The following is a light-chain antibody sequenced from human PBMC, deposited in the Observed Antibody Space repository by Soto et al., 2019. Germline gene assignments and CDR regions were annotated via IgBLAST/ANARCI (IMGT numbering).Light chain of an antibody. CDR1: QSVGSS. CDR2: DAS. Sequence: PGERATLSCRASQSVGSSLGWYQQKPGQAPRLLIYDASKRATGIPARFSGSGSGTDFTLTISSLEPEDFAVYYCQQRSNWPPEVTFGPGTKVDIK. J-gene: IGKJ3*01. CDR3: QQRSNWPPEVT. V-gene: IGKV3-11*01.